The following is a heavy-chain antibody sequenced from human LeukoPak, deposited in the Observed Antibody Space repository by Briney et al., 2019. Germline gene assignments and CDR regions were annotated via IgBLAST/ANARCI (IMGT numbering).Heavy chain of an antibody. Sequence: GASVKVSCKASGYTFTGYYLHWVRQAPGQGLEWMGWINPNSGDTDYAQKFQGRVTLTRDMSTSTDYLELSSLRAEDTALYYCARDRGRNSFDYWGQGTLVSVSS. CDR1: GYTFTGYY. CDR3: ARDRGRNSFDY. V-gene: IGHV1-2*02. D-gene: IGHD1-14*01. CDR2: INPNSGDT. J-gene: IGHJ4*02.